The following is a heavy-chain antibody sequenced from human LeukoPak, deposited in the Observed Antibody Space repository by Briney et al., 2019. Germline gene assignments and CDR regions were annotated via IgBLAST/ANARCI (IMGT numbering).Heavy chain of an antibody. CDR2: IDYSGST. CDR1: GCSISTFY. CDR3: ARGGRGYSYEIDY. D-gene: IGHD5-18*01. Sequence: SETLSLTCAVSGCSISTFYWSWIRQPPGKGLEWIGYIDYSGSTNYNPSLKSRVIISVDTSNNQFSLKLSSVTAADTAVYYCARGGRGYSYEIDYWGQGTLVTVSS. J-gene: IGHJ4*02. V-gene: IGHV4-59*01.